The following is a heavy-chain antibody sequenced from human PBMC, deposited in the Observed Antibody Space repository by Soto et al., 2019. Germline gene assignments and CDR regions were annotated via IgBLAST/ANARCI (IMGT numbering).Heavy chain of an antibody. CDR1: GFTFSSYS. D-gene: IGHD3-10*01. Sequence: GGSLRLTCAASGFTFSSYSMNWVRQAPGKGLEWVSYISSSSSTIYYADSVKGRFTISRDNAKNSLYLQMNSLRAEDTAVYYRARDAGHSDGSXYWSQGTLVTVSS. V-gene: IGHV3-48*01. CDR3: ARDAGHSDGSXY. CDR2: ISSSSSTI. J-gene: IGHJ4*02.